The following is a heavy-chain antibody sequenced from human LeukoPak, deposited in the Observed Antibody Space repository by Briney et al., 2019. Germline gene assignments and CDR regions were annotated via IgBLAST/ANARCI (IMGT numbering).Heavy chain of an antibody. Sequence: SQTLSLTCAVSGGSISSGGYSWSWIRQPPGKGLEWIGYIYHSGSTYYNPSLKSRVTISVDGSKNQFSLKLSSVTAADTAVYYCARGVGRSIAAARFQHWGQGTLVTVSS. CDR1: GGSISSGGYS. CDR3: ARGVGRSIAAARFQH. D-gene: IGHD6-13*01. V-gene: IGHV4-30-2*01. CDR2: IYHSGST. J-gene: IGHJ1*01.